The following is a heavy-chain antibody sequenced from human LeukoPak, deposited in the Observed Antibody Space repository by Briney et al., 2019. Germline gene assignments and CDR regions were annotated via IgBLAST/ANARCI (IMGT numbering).Heavy chain of an antibody. Sequence: ASVKVSCKASGYTFSSYEINWVRQAPGHGLEWMGGISTHKGNTNYAQKFQGRVTMTTATSTSTAYMELRSLRSDDTAVYYCARVRSASAGTASAFDIWGQGTMVTVSS. CDR2: ISTHKGNT. D-gene: IGHD2-21*02. J-gene: IGHJ3*02. V-gene: IGHV1-18*01. CDR3: ARVRSASAGTASAFDI. CDR1: GYTFSSYE.